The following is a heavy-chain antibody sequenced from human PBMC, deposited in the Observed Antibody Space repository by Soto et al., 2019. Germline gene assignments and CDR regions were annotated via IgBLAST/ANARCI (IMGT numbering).Heavy chain of an antibody. CDR3: ASRGTVVVPAAMPPNYYYYYMDV. Sequence: GASVKVSCKASGYTFTSYYMHWVRQAPGQGLEWMGIINPSGGSTSYAQKFQGRVTMTRDTSTSTVYMELSSLRSEDTAVYYCASRGTVVVPAAMPPNYYYYYMDVWDKGTTVTVSS. CDR2: INPSGGST. D-gene: IGHD2-2*01. V-gene: IGHV1-46*03. CDR1: GYTFTSYY. J-gene: IGHJ6*03.